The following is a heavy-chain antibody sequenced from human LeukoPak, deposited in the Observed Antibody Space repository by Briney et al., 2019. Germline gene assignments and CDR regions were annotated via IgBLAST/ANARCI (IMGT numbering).Heavy chain of an antibody. Sequence: GSLRLSCAASGFTFSDYYMSWIRQAPGKGLEWVSYISSSGSTIYYADSVKGRFTISRDNAKNSLYLQMNSLRAEDTAVYYCARHRYSGYDHFDYWGQGTLVTVSS. CDR3: ARHRYSGYDHFDY. D-gene: IGHD5-12*01. CDR2: ISSSGSTI. J-gene: IGHJ4*02. CDR1: GFTFSDYY. V-gene: IGHV3-11*01.